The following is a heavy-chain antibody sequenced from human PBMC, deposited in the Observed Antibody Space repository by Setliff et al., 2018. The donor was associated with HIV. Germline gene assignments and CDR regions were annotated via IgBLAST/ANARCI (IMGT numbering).Heavy chain of an antibody. D-gene: IGHD3-10*01. V-gene: IGHV4-34*01. CDR1: GGSFSGYY. J-gene: IGHJ4*02. CDR2: INHSGST. CDR3: ARQPPLSVLQVWFDDY. Sequence: SETLSLTCAVYGGSFSGYYWSWIRQPPGKGLEWIGEINHSGSTNYNPSLKSRATISVDKSKKQFSLKVTSVTAEDTAMYFCARQPPLSVLQVWFDDYWGQGTLVTVSS.